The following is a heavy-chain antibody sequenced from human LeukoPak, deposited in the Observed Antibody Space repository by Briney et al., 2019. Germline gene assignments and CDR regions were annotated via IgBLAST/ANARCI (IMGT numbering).Heavy chain of an antibody. CDR1: RFTFSSYW. CDR2: IKSKTDGGTT. CDR3: TTDGYYYGSGTLEFDP. V-gene: IGHV3-15*01. D-gene: IGHD3-10*01. J-gene: IGHJ5*02. Sequence: GGSLRLSCAASRFTFSSYWMSWVRQAPGKGLEWVGRIKSKTDGGTTDYAAPVKGRFTISRDDSKNTLYLQMNSLKTEDTAVYYCTTDGYYYGSGTLEFDPWGQGTLVTVSS.